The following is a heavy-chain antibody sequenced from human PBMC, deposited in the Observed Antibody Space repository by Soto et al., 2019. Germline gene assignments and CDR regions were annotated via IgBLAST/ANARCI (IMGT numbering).Heavy chain of an antibody. Sequence: KTSETLSLTCTVSGGSISSGGYYWSWIRQHPGKGLEWIGYIYYSGSTYYNPSLKSRVTISVDTSKNQFSLKLSSVTAADTAVYYCARVRYYDSSGYYPFDYWGQGTLVTVSS. D-gene: IGHD3-22*01. V-gene: IGHV4-31*03. J-gene: IGHJ4*02. CDR3: ARVRYYDSSGYYPFDY. CDR2: IYYSGST. CDR1: GGSISSGGYY.